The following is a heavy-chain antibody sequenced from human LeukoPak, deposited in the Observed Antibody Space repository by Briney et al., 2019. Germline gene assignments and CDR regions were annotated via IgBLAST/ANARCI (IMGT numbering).Heavy chain of an antibody. CDR1: GFSLSNYW. J-gene: IGHJ4*02. CDR2: IKQDGSEK. V-gene: IGHV3-7*01. CDR3: ARGVWAPFDS. D-gene: IGHD7-27*01. Sequence: GGSLRLSCAASGFSLSNYWMNWVRQAPGKGLEWVANIKQDGSEKNYVDSVKGRFSISRDNAKDSLILQMNSLRDEDTAVYYCARGVWAPFDSWGQGTLVSVSS.